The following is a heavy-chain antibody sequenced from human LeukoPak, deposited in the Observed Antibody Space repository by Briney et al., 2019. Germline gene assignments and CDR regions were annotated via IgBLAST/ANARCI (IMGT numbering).Heavy chain of an antibody. J-gene: IGHJ4*02. CDR2: ISAYNGNT. CDR1: GYTFTSYG. V-gene: IGHV1-18*01. CDR3: ARDRTYYYDSSGYRFDY. Sequence: ASVKVSCKSSGYTFTSYGIIWVRQAPGQGLEWMGWISAYNGNTNYAQKLQGRVTMTTDTSTSTAYMELRSLRSDDTAVYYCARDRTYYYDSSGYRFDYWGQGTLVTVSS. D-gene: IGHD3-22*01.